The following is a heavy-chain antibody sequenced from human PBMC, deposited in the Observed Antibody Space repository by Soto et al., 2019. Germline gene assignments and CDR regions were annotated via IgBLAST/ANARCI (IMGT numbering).Heavy chain of an antibody. J-gene: IGHJ6*02. CDR1: GFTFSSYG. D-gene: IGHD2-8*01. V-gene: IGHV3-33*01. CDR2: IWYDGSNK. CDR3: ARGYCTNGVCYLSYYYYGMDV. Sequence: GGSLRLSCAASGFTFSSYGMHWVRQAPGKGLEWVAVIWYDGSNKYYADSVKGRFTISRDNSKNTLYLQMNSLRAEDTAVYYCARGYCTNGVCYLSYYYYGMDVWGQGTTVTVSS.